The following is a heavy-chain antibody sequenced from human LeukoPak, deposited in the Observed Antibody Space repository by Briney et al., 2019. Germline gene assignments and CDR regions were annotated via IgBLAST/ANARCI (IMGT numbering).Heavy chain of an antibody. CDR2: INWNGGST. CDR1: GFTFDDYG. CDR3: ARASITMIVGRDDY. J-gene: IGHJ4*02. V-gene: IGHV3-20*04. Sequence: GGSLRLSCAASGFTFDDYGMSWVRQAPGKGLEWVSGINWNGGSTGYADSVKGRFTISRDNAKNSLYLQMNSLRAEDTALYYCARASITMIVGRDDYWGQGTLVTVSS. D-gene: IGHD3-22*01.